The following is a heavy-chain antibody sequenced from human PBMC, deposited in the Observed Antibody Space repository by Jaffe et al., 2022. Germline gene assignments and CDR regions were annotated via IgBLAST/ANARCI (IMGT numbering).Heavy chain of an antibody. D-gene: IGHD6-6*01. V-gene: IGHV3-23*01. J-gene: IGHJ6*03. CDR2: ISGSGGST. CDR3: ATASSSSPPRYYYYYYMDV. Sequence: EVQLLESGGGLVQPGGSLRLSCAASGFTFSSYAMSWVRQAPGKGLEWVSAISGSGGSTYYADSVKGRFTISRDNSKNTLYLQMNSLRAEDTAVYYCATASSSSPPRYYYYYYMDVWGKGTTVTVSS. CDR1: GFTFSSYA.